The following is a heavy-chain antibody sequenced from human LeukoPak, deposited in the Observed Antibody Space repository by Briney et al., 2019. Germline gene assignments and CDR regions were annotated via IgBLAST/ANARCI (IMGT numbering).Heavy chain of an antibody. J-gene: IGHJ4*02. Sequence: PGGSLRLSCAASGFTFEDYAMHWVRRAPGKGLEGVSGISWNSGSIGYADSLKGRFTISRDNAKNSLYLHMNSLRAEDTALYYCAKDVLLVSGSGSYCDYWGQGTLVTVSS. D-gene: IGHD3-10*01. CDR3: AKDVLLVSGSGSYCDY. CDR1: GFTFEDYA. CDR2: ISWNSGSI. V-gene: IGHV3-9*01.